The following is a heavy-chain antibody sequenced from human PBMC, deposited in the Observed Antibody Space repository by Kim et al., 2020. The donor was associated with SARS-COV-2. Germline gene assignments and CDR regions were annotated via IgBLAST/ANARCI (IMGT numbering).Heavy chain of an antibody. D-gene: IGHD3-10*01. Sequence: GGSLRLSCAASGFTFSGSAIHWVRQASGKGLEWVGRIRSKTNNYATAYAASVTGRFTVSRDDSKSTAYLQMNSLKTEDTAVYSCLAGGLGSGNTYYWGQGTLVTVSS. J-gene: IGHJ4*02. CDR1: GFTFSGSA. V-gene: IGHV3-73*01. CDR3: LAGGLGSGNTYY. CDR2: IRSKTNNYAT.